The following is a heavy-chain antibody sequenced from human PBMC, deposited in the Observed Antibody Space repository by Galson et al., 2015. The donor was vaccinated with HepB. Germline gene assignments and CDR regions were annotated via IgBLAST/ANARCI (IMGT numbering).Heavy chain of an antibody. V-gene: IGHV1-8*01. CDR2: MNPYTGNA. CDR1: GYTFIDYD. CDR3: VRGWGDYGDYVLYSMDV. Sequence: SVKVSCKASGYTFIDYDINWVRQATGQGPEWMGWMNPYTGNADYAQKFEGRVTMTRDTSTSTAYLEVRGLRSEDTAVYFCVRGWGDYGDYVLYSMDVWGQGATVTVTS. D-gene: IGHD4-17*01. J-gene: IGHJ6*02.